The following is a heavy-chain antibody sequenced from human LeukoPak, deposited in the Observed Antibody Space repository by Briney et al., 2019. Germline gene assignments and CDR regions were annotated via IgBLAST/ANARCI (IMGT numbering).Heavy chain of an antibody. D-gene: IGHD1/OR15-1a*01. CDR3: ARFRAATTRFDY. J-gene: IGHJ4*02. CDR1: GFTFRNYA. V-gene: IGHV3-30*09. CDR2: VSFDGNTT. Sequence: GRSLRLSCAASGFTFRNYAMYWIRQAPGRGLEWAAVVSFDGNTTFYSDSVKGRFAISRDNSKNTLYLEMNSLRPEDTAVYYCARFRAATTRFDYWGQGTLVTVSS.